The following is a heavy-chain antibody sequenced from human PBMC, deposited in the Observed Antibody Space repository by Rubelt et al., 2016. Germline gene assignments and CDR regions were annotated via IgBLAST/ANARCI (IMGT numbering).Heavy chain of an antibody. J-gene: IGHJ5*02. CDR3: AKDYPRGGDYCSSTSCYPLWFDP. D-gene: IGHD2-2*01. Sequence: VTGEGLEWVSAISGSGGSTHYADSVKGRFTISRYNSKNTLYLQMNSLRAEDTAVYYCAKDYPRGGDYCSSTSCYPLWFDPWGQGTLVTVSS. V-gene: IGHV3-23*01. CDR2: ISGSGGST.